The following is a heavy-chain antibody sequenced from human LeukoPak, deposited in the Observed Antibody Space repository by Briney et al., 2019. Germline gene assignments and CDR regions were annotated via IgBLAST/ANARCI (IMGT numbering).Heavy chain of an antibody. Sequence: GGSLRLSCAASGFTFSNYWMSWVRQAPGQGLEWVANIKEDGSEKYYVDSVKGRFTISRDNAKNSLYLQMNSLRAEDTAVYYCARTIRGYWGQGTPVTVSS. D-gene: IGHD3-10*01. J-gene: IGHJ4*02. CDR2: IKEDGSEK. V-gene: IGHV3-7*01. CDR3: ARTIRGY. CDR1: GFTFSNYW.